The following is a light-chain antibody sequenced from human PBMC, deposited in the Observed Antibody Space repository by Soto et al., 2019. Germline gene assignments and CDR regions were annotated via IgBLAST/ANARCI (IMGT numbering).Light chain of an antibody. CDR3: SSYTSSSTLV. CDR2: DVS. V-gene: IGLV2-14*01. J-gene: IGLJ1*01. CDR1: SSDVGGYNY. Sequence: QSALTQPASVSGSPGQSITISCTGTSSDVGGYNYVSWYPQHPGKAPKLMIYDVSNRPSGVSNRFSGSKSGNTASLTISGLQAEDEADYYCSSYTSSSTLVFGTGTKVTVL.